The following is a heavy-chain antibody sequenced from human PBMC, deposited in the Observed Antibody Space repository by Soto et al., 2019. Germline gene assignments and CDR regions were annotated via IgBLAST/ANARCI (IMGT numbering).Heavy chain of an antibody. CDR2: ISGGGRPI. Sequence: GGSLRLSCAASGFTFSTFSMNWVRQAPGRGLEWISYISGGGRPISYADSVKGRFTISRDNAKNSLYLQMDSLTDEDTAVYYSARDLGWAFDSWGQGTLVTSPQ. CDR1: GFTFSTFS. J-gene: IGHJ4*02. V-gene: IGHV3-48*02. D-gene: IGHD6-19*01. CDR3: ARDLGWAFDS.